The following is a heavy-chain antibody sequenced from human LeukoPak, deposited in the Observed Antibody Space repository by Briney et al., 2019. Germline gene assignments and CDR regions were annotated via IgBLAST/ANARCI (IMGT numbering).Heavy chain of an antibody. J-gene: IGHJ3*01. Sequence: GESLRISWKGSGYSFTSYWISWVRQMPGKGLEWMGRIDPSDSYTNYSPSFQGHVTISADKSISTAYLQWSSLKASDTATYYCVRLGELSALLWGQGTMVTVSS. V-gene: IGHV5-10-1*01. CDR1: GYSFTSYW. CDR2: IDPSDSYT. CDR3: VRLGELSALL. D-gene: IGHD3-16*02.